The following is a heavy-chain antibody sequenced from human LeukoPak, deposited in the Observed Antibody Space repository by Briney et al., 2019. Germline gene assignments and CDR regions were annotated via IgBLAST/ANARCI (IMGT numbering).Heavy chain of an antibody. CDR1: GGSISSGGYS. J-gene: IGHJ4*02. Sequence: SETLSLTCAVSGGSISSGGYSWSWIRQPPGKGLEWIGYIYHSGSTYYNPSLKSRVTISVDRSKNQFSLKLSSVTAADTAVYYCARGVSPDYWGQGTLVTVSS. CDR2: IYHSGST. CDR3: ARGVSPDY. V-gene: IGHV4-30-2*01.